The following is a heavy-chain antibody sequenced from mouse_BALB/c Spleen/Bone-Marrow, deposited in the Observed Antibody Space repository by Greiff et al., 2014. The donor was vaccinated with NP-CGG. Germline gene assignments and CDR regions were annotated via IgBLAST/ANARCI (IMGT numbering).Heavy chain of an antibody. Sequence: EVQLQHPGAELVKPGASVKLSCTASGFNIKDTYMHWVKQRPEQGLEWIGRIDPANGNTKYDPKFQGKATITADTSSNTAYLQLSSLPSEDTAVYYCTTYYGSRFTYWGQGTLVTVSA. J-gene: IGHJ3*01. CDR2: IDPANGNT. V-gene: IGHV14-3*02. D-gene: IGHD2-9*01. CDR3: TTYYGSRFTY. CDR1: GFNIKDTY.